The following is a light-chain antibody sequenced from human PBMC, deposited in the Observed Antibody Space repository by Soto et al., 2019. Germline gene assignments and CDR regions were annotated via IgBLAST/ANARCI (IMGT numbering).Light chain of an antibody. J-gene: IGLJ2*01. Sequence: QSVLTQPASVSGSPGQSITISCTGTNSDVGSYNLVSWYQQHPGKAPKVMIYEGSKRPSGVSNRFSGSKSGNTASLTISGLQAEYEADYYCCSYAGSTTVVFGGGTKLTVL. CDR3: CSYAGSTTVV. CDR2: EGS. V-gene: IGLV2-23*01. CDR1: NSDVGSYNL.